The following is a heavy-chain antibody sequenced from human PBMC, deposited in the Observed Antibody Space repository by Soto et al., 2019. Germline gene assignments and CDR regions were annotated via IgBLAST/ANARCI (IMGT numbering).Heavy chain of an antibody. CDR2: IDPSDSYT. CDR3: ASLPIRGGAYYYYGMDV. Sequence: GESLKISCKGSGYSFTSYWISWVRQMPGKGLEWMGRIDPSDSYTNCSPSFQGHVTISADKSISTAYLQWSSLKASDTAMYYCASLPIRGGAYYYYGMDVWGQGTTVTVSS. CDR1: GYSFTSYW. J-gene: IGHJ6*02. V-gene: IGHV5-10-1*01. D-gene: IGHD2-21*01.